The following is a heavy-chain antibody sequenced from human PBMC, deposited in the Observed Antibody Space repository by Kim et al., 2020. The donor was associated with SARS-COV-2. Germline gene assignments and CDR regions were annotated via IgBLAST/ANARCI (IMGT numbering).Heavy chain of an antibody. J-gene: IGHJ5*01. V-gene: IGHV3-23*01. CDR3: AKGCTYCRTKWVGS. CDR1: GFTFSRYS. CDR2: ISDIGGSL. Sequence: GGSLRLSCAASGFTFSRYSMAWVRQAPGKGLEWVSSISDIGGSLYYADSMKGRSTISRDNSKNTMYLQMNSLRVEDTAIYYCAKGCTYCRTKWVGSWGQGPLVSVSS. D-gene: IGHD1-26*01.